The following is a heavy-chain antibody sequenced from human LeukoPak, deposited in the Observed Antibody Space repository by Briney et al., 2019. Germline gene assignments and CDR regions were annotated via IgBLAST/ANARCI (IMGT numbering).Heavy chain of an antibody. D-gene: IGHD2-15*01. Sequence: GGSLRLSCAASGFTFSSYSMNWVRQAPGKGLEWISAINDGGGTTYYADSVKGRFTISRDNSKNTLYLQMNSLRAEDTAVYYCAKRADVIVVVAATPFDYWGQGTLVTVSS. V-gene: IGHV3-23*01. CDR1: GFTFSSYS. J-gene: IGHJ4*02. CDR2: INDGGGTT. CDR3: AKRADVIVVVAATPFDY.